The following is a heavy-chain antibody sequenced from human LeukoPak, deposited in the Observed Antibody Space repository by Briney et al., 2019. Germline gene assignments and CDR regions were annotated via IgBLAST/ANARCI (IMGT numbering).Heavy chain of an antibody. J-gene: IGHJ6*03. V-gene: IGHV3-7*01. CDR2: IKQDGSEK. D-gene: IGHD3-3*01. CDR1: GFTFSNYW. Sequence: GGSLRLSCAASGFTFSNYWMSWVRQAPGKGLEWVANIKQDGSEKYYVDSVKGRFTISRDNAKNSLYLQMNSLRAEDTAVYYCARDRESYDFWSGYPFDYYYYYYMDVWGKGTTVTVSS. CDR3: ARDRESYDFWSGYPFDYYYYYYMDV.